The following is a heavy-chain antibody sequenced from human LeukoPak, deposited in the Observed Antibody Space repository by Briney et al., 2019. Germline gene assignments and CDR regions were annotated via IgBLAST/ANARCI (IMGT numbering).Heavy chain of an antibody. Sequence: GGSLRLSCAASGFTVSNNYMNWVRQAPGKGLEWVSVIYSGSSTYYADSVKGRFTISRDSSKNTLYLQMNSLRADDTAVYYCARGLPPDYWGQGTLVTVSS. J-gene: IGHJ4*02. V-gene: IGHV3-53*01. CDR1: GFTVSNNY. CDR3: ARGLPPDY. CDR2: IYSGSST.